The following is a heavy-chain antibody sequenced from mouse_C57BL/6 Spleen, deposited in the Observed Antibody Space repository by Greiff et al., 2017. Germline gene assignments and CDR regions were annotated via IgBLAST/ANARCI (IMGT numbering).Heavy chain of an antibody. CDR2: INPNYGTT. CDR3: ARSYYGSSYGWYFDV. Sequence: VQLKESGPELVKPGASVQISCKASGYSFTDYNMNWVKQSNGKSLEWIGVINPNYGTTSYNQKFKGKATLTVDQSSSTAYMQLNSLTSEDSAVYYCARSYYGSSYGWYFDVWGTGTTVTVSS. V-gene: IGHV1-39*01. D-gene: IGHD1-1*01. CDR1: GYSFTDYN. J-gene: IGHJ1*03.